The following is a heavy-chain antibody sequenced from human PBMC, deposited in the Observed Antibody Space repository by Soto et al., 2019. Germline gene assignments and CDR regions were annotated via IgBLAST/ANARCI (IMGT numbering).Heavy chain of an antibody. CDR3: ARVTRIAAAGQTYYYYGMDV. Sequence: SETLSLTCTVSGDSISSSTYFWGWVRQPPGKGLEWIGSIYYSGSTYYNPSLKSRVTISVDTSKNHYSLKLSSVTAADTVVYYCARVTRIAAAGQTYYYYGMDVWGQGTTVTVSS. J-gene: IGHJ6*02. CDR1: GDSISSSTYF. V-gene: IGHV4-39*02. CDR2: IYYSGST. D-gene: IGHD6-13*01.